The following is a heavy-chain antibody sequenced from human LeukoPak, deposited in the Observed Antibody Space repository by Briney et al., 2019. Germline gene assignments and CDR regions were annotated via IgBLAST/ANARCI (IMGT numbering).Heavy chain of an antibody. Sequence: PSQTLSLTCTVSGVSISSGSYYWSWIRQPAGKGLEWIGRIHTSGNTNYNPSLKSRVTISIDTSKNQISLILSSVTAADTAVYFCARGQSGVRGANVPNLMGFDPWGQGTLVTVSS. CDR2: IHTSGNT. CDR1: GVSISSGSYY. D-gene: IGHD3-10*01. CDR3: ARGQSGVRGANVPNLMGFDP. V-gene: IGHV4-61*02. J-gene: IGHJ5*02.